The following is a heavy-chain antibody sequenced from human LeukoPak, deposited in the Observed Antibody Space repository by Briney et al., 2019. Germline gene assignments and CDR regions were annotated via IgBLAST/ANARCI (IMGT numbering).Heavy chain of an antibody. Sequence: ASVKVSCKASGGTFSSYAISWVRQGPGQGLEWMGWISAYNGNTNYAQKLQGRVTMTTDTSTSTAYMELRSLRSDDTAVYYCARLKYRSRGRWGHPDYWGQGTLVTVSS. D-gene: IGHD6-6*01. V-gene: IGHV1-18*01. CDR3: ARLKYRSRGRWGHPDY. CDR2: ISAYNGNT. CDR1: GGTFSSYA. J-gene: IGHJ4*02.